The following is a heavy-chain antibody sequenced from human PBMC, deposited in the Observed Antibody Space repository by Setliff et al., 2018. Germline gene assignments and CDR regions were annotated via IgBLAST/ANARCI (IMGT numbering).Heavy chain of an antibody. Sequence: GGSLRLSCAASGFTFRSYEMNWVRQAPGKVLEWISYITTSGSTIYYADSVKGRFTISRDNAKNSLYLQMNSLRAEDTAVYYCASHEPWLWNAFDIWGQGTMVTVSS. V-gene: IGHV3-48*03. D-gene: IGHD6-19*01. J-gene: IGHJ3*02. CDR3: ASHEPWLWNAFDI. CDR1: GFTFRSYE. CDR2: ITTSGSTI.